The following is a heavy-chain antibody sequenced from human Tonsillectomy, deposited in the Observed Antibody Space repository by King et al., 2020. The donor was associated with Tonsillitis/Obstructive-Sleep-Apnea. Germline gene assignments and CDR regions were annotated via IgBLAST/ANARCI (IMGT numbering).Heavy chain of an antibody. V-gene: IGHV1-18*01. CDR3: ARDSRSHYYDTSGYYTFDY. CDR1: GYTFTTYG. J-gene: IGHJ4*02. CDR2: ISAYNGDT. Sequence: VQLVESGAEVKKPGASVKVSCKASGYTFTTYGISWVRQAPGQGLEWMGWISAYNGDTNYAQKLQGRVTMTTDTSTGTAYMEVRSLRSDDTAVYYCARDSRSHYYDTSGYYTFDYWGQGTLVTVSS. D-gene: IGHD3-22*01.